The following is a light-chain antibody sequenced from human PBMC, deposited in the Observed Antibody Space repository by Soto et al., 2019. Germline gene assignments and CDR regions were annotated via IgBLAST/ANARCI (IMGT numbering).Light chain of an antibody. Sequence: EIVMTQSPATLSLSPGERATLSCRASQSVSVKLAWFQQKPGQAPRLLIFHASQRAAGIPARFGGSGSGTDFTLTISSLEPDDFAVYYCQERSRWPRGTFGGGTKVEI. CDR1: QSVSVK. V-gene: IGKV3-11*01. J-gene: IGKJ4*01. CDR2: HAS. CDR3: QERSRWPRGT.